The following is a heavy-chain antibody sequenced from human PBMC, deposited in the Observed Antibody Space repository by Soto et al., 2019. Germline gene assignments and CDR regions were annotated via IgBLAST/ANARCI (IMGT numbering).Heavy chain of an antibody. J-gene: IGHJ4*02. Sequence: QVQLQESGPGLVKPSQTLSLTCTVSGGSISSGGYYWSWIRPPPGQGLEWIGYTYYSGSNYYNPSLKNRVTISVDTSKNQFSLKLSSVTAADTAVYYCARVTYYGSGNWGQGTLVTVSS. D-gene: IGHD3-10*01. CDR1: GGSISSGGYY. CDR3: ARVTYYGSGN. V-gene: IGHV4-30-4*01. CDR2: TYYSGSN.